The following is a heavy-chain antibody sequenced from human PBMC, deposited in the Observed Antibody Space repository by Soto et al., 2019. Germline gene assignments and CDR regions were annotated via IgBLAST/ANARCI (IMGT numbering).Heavy chain of an antibody. Sequence: QVQLQESGPGLVKPSETLSLTCAVSGGSISSYYWTWIRQPPGKGLEWIGYIYYTGRTNYNPSLKSRVTISVDTSKNQFSLKLSSVTAADTALYYCARGNYGAGGFDYWGQGTLVTVSS. CDR2: IYYTGRT. D-gene: IGHD3-10*01. V-gene: IGHV4-59*01. CDR1: GGSISSYY. CDR3: ARGNYGAGGFDY. J-gene: IGHJ4*02.